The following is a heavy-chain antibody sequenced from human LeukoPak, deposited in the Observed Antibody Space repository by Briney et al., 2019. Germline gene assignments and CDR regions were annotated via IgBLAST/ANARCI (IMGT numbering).Heavy chain of an antibody. CDR1: GYTFIGYY. CDR2: SNPNSGGA. Sequence: GASVKVSCKASGYTFIGYYMHWVRQAPGQGLEWMGRSNPNSGGANYAQKFQGRVTMTEDTSTDTAYMELSGLRSEDTAVYYCATDATHYYDSSGYYDYWGQGTLVTVSS. V-gene: IGHV1-2*06. D-gene: IGHD3-22*01. J-gene: IGHJ4*02. CDR3: ATDATHYYDSSGYYDY.